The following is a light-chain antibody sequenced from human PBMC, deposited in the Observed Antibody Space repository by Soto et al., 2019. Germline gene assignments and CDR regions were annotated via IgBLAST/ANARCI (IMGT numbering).Light chain of an antibody. CDR1: SSDVGGYNF. V-gene: IGLV2-11*01. CDR2: DVS. Sequence: QSALTQPRSVSGSPGQSVTISCTGASSDVGGYNFVSWYQQHPGKAPKLMIYDVSKRPSGVPYRFSGSKSGNTASLTISGLRAEDESDYYCCSYAGSYTYVFGAVTKVTVL. J-gene: IGLJ1*01. CDR3: CSYAGSYTYV.